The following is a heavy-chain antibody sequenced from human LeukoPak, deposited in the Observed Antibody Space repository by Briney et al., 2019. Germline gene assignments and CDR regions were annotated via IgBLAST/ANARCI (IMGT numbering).Heavy chain of an antibody. V-gene: IGHV3-21*01. J-gene: IGHJ4*02. CDR3: AKARIEYSSSWRWVDY. CDR2: ISSSSSYI. Sequence: PGGSLRLSCAASGFIFSSYSMNWVRQAPGKGLEWVSSISSSSSYIYYAVSGKGRFTNSRDNAKNALYLQMNSLRAEDTAVYYCAKARIEYSSSWRWVDYWGQGTLVTVSS. CDR1: GFIFSSYS. D-gene: IGHD6-6*01.